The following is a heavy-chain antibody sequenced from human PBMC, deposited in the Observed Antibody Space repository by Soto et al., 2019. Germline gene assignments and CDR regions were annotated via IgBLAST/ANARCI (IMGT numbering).Heavy chain of an antibody. J-gene: IGHJ5*02. D-gene: IGHD5-18*01. CDR2: IYYSGST. V-gene: IGHV4-59*01. Sequence: SETLSLTCTVSSGSISTYYWSWIRQPPGKGLEWIGYIYYSGSTNYNPSLKSRVTISVDTSKNQFSLKLSSVTAADTAVYYCARGRIQLWSKGVNWFDPWGQGTLVTVS. CDR1: SGSISTYY. CDR3: ARGRIQLWSKGVNWFDP.